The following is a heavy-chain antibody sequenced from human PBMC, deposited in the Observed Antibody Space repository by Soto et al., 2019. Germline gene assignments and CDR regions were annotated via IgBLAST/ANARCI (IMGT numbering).Heavy chain of an antibody. D-gene: IGHD6-19*01. J-gene: IGHJ5*02. V-gene: IGHV1-69*12. CDR2: IIPIFGTA. Sequence: QVQLVQSGAEVKKPGSSVKVSCKASGGTFSSYAISWVRQAPGQGLEWMGGIIPIFGTANYAQEFQGRVTITADESTSTAYMELSSLRSEDTAVYYCARRRRGIAVAGTRVSWFDPWGQGTLVPVSS. CDR3: ARRRRGIAVAGTRVSWFDP. CDR1: GGTFSSYA.